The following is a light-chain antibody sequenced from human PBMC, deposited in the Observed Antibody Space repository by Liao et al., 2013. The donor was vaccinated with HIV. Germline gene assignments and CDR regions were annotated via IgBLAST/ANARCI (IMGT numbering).Light chain of an antibody. CDR1: ELGDKY. CDR3: QAWDSSTGV. J-gene: IGLJ3*02. V-gene: IGLV3-1*01. Sequence: SDELTQPSSVSVSPGQTATITCSGDELGDKYASWYQQRPGQSPVLVIYQDTKRPSGIPERFSGSNSGNTATLTISGTQPMDEADYYCQAWDSSTGVFGGGTQLTV. CDR2: QDT.